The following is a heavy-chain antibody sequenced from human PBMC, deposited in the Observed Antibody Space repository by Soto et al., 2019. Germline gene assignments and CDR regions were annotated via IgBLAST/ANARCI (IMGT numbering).Heavy chain of an antibody. D-gene: IGHD3-22*01. CDR1: GFSFSSYA. CDR2: ISGSGSTI. V-gene: IGHV3-23*01. CDR3: AKVFYYYVSSRYCYFDY. Sequence: GGSLRLACAASGFSFSSYAVSWVRQAPGKGREWVSSISGSGSTIYYADSVKGRFTISRDNSKNTLYLQMSSLRAEDTAVYYCAKVFYYYVSSRYCYFDYWGQGTLVTVSS. J-gene: IGHJ4*02.